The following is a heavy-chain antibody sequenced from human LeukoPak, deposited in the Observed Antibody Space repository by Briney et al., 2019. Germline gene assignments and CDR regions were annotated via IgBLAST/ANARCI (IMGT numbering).Heavy chain of an antibody. CDR3: VYSSGWYPNFDY. D-gene: IGHD6-19*01. CDR2: IKQDGSEK. CDR1: GFTFSSYW. V-gene: IGHV3-7*01. Sequence: GGSLRLSCAASGFTFSSYWMSWVRQAPGKGLEWVANIKQDGSEKYYVDSVKGRFTISRGNAKNSLYLQMNSLRAEDTAVYYCVYSSGWYPNFDYWGQGTLVTVSS. J-gene: IGHJ4*02.